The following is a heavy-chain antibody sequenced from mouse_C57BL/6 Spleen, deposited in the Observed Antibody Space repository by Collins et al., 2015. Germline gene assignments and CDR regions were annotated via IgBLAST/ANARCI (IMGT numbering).Heavy chain of an antibody. J-gene: IGHJ3*01. D-gene: IGHD2-4*01. CDR2: T. V-gene: IGHV1-55*01. CDR3: VIYYDYLAWFAY. Sequence: TNYNEKFKSKATLTVDTSSSTAYMQLSSLTSEDSAVYYCVIYYDYLAWFAYWGQGTLVTVSA.